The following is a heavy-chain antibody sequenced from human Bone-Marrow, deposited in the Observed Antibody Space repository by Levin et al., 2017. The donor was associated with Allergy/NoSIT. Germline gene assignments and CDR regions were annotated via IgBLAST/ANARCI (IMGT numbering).Heavy chain of an antibody. D-gene: IGHD2-15*01. V-gene: IGHV1-18*01. J-gene: IGHJ4*02. Sequence: GASMKVSCQTSGYNFISHGITWVRQAPGQGLEWMGWMSPFTGNTRTSETFQGRLTMTADTATNKAHMELTTLRSDATAIYFCAKERGSWGHCHSGSCYALGDWGQGTLVSVSS. CDR3: AKERGSWGHCHSGSCYALGD. CDR2: MSPFTGNT. CDR1: GYNFISHG.